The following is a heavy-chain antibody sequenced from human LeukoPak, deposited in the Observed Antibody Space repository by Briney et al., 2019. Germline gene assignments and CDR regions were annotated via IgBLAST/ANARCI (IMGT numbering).Heavy chain of an antibody. D-gene: IGHD4-23*01. Sequence: ASVKVSCKASGYTFTSYGISWVRQAPGQGLEWMGWISAYNGNTNYAQKLQGRVTMTTDTATSTAYMEMRSLRSDDPAVYYCAREATVDFNWFDPWGQGTLVTVSS. CDR3: AREATVDFNWFDP. CDR1: GYTFTSYG. J-gene: IGHJ5*02. CDR2: ISAYNGNT. V-gene: IGHV1-18*01.